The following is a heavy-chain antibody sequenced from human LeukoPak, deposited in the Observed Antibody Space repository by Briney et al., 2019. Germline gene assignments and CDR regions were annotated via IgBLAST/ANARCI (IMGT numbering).Heavy chain of an antibody. CDR1: GFTFSSYE. D-gene: IGHD6-13*01. CDR3: ARDRSDGYSSRLYLEKWTGLDP. J-gene: IGHJ5*02. Sequence: HPGGSLRLSCAASGFTFSSYEMNWVRQAPGKGLEWVSYISSSGSTIYYADSVKGRFTVSRDNAKNSLYLQMNSLRAEDTALYYCARDRSDGYSSRLYLEKWTGLDPWGQGTLVTVSS. CDR2: ISSSGSTI. V-gene: IGHV3-48*03.